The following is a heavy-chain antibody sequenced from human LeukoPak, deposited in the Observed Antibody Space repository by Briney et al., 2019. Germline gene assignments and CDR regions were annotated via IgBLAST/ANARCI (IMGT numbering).Heavy chain of an antibody. CDR1: GGSISNYY. Sequence: SETLSLTCTVSGGSISNYYWSWIRQPPGKGLEWIGYIYYSGSTNHNPSLKGRVTISVDTSKNQFPLRLSSVTAADTAVYYCARRATGGWYYDDWGQGTLVTVSS. CDR2: IYYSGST. D-gene: IGHD3-9*01. V-gene: IGHV4-59*08. CDR3: ARRATGGWYYDD. J-gene: IGHJ4*02.